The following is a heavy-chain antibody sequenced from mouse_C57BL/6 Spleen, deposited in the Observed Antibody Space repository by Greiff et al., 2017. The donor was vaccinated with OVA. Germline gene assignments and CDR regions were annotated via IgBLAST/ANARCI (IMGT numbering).Heavy chain of an antibody. CDR1: GFTFSDYY. D-gene: IGHD2-5*01. J-gene: IGHJ4*01. CDR3: AREGAYYSNNGAMDY. CDR2: IYYDGSST. Sequence: EVMLVESEGGLVQPGSSMKLSCTASGFTFSDYYMAWVRQVPEKGLEWVANIYYDGSSTYYLDSLKSRFIISRDNAKNILYLQMSSLKSEDTATYYCAREGAYYSNNGAMDYWGQGTSVTVSS. V-gene: IGHV5-16*01.